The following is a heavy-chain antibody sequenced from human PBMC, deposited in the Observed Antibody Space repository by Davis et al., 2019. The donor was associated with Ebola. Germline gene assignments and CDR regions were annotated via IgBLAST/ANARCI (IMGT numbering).Heavy chain of an antibody. V-gene: IGHV3-21*01. Sequence: GESLKISCAASGFTFSTYSMSWVRQAPGKGLEWVSSISSVSDYIYYADSAKGRFTISRDNAKNSLYLQMDSLRAEDTAVYYCARDRPLDFFFGDYYGMDVWGQGTTVTVSS. D-gene: IGHD3-16*01. J-gene: IGHJ6*02. CDR1: GFTFSTYS. CDR3: ARDRPLDFFFGDYYGMDV. CDR2: ISSVSDYI.